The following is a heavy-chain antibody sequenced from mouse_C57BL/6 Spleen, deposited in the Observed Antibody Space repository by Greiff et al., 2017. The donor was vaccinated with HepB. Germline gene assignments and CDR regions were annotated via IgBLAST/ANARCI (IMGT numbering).Heavy chain of an antibody. CDR2: ISYDGSN. CDR1: GYSITSGYY. V-gene: IGHV3-6*01. Sequence: EVKLMESGPGLVKPSQSLSLTCSVTGYSITSGYYWNWIRQFPGNKLEWMGYISYDGSNNYNPSLKNRISITRDTSKNQFFLKLNSVTTEDTATYYCARAGDYLAWFAYWGQGTLVTVSA. CDR3: ARAGDYLAWFAY. D-gene: IGHD1-1*01. J-gene: IGHJ3*01.